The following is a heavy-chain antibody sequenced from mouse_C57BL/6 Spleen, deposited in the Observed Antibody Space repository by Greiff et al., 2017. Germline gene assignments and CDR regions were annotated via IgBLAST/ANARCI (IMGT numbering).Heavy chain of an antibody. J-gene: IGHJ3*01. Sequence: EVKVVESGGGLVKPGGSLKLSCAASGFTFSDYGMHWVRQAPEKGLEWVAYISSGSSTIYYADTVKGRFTISRDNAKNTLFLQMTSLRTEDTAMYYCAREDSNYLAWFAYWGQGTLVTVSA. CDR1: GFTFSDYG. CDR2: ISSGSSTI. D-gene: IGHD2-5*01. CDR3: AREDSNYLAWFAY. V-gene: IGHV5-17*01.